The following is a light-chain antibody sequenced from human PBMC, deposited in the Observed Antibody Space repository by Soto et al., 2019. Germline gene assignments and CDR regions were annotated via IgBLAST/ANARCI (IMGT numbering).Light chain of an antibody. Sequence: IQLTQSPYSLSASVGDRVTITCQTSQSINTHLYWYQQKPGKPPKLLIHAISSLQSGVPPRFSGSGSGTDFTLTISSLQPEDVATYFCQQSYRTPITFGQGTRLEIK. V-gene: IGKV1-39*01. CDR3: QQSYRTPIT. J-gene: IGKJ5*01. CDR2: AIS. CDR1: QSINTH.